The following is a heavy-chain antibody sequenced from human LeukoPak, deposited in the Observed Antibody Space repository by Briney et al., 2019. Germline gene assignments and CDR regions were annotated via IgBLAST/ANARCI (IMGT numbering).Heavy chain of an antibody. CDR1: AFTFSSYS. CDR3: ARESQGTGSFDY. CDR2: ISSSSSYI. D-gene: IGHD3-10*01. V-gene: IGHV3-21*01. Sequence: PGGSLRLSCAASAFTFSSYSMNWVRQAPGKGLEWVSSISSSSSYIYYADSVKGRFTISRDNSKNTLYLQMNSLRAEDTAVYYCARESQGTGSFDYWGQGTLVTVSS. J-gene: IGHJ4*02.